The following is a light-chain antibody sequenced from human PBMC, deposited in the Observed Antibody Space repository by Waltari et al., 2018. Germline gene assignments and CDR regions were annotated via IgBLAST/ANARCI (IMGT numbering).Light chain of an antibody. CDR3: QVWDSGSDHYV. CDR2: DDG. V-gene: IGLV3-21*02. J-gene: IGLJ1*01. Sequence: SYVLTQPPSVSVAPGQTARITCDGNKIGSKNVHWYQQQPGQAPVLVVYDDGDRPAVIPELFSGSNSGNTATLTISRVDAGDEADYYCQVWDSGSDHYVFGTVTKVTVL. CDR1: KIGSKN.